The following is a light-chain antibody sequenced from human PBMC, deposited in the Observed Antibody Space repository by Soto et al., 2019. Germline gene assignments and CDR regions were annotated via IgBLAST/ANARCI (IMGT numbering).Light chain of an antibody. Sequence: EFGVTQSACTLSLSPGERATLSCRASQSVSTSVGWYQQKPGQAPRLLIYGASNRATGIPDRFSGSGSGTDFTLTISRLEPEDFAVYYCQQYDRSPRTFGQGTKV. CDR3: QQYDRSPRT. J-gene: IGKJ1*01. CDR1: QSVSTS. CDR2: GAS. V-gene: IGKV3-20*01.